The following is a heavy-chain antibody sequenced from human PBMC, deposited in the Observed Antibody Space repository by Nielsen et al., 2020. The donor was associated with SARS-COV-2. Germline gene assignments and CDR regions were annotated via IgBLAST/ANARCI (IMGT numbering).Heavy chain of an antibody. Sequence: GGSLPLSCASSVFPFVAYAMPWVRPAPGKGLDLVSVISWISVIIGYADSVKGRFTISRDNAKNSLYLQMNSLRAEDTALYYCAKDGYYYDSSGYQNYFDYWGQGTLVTVSS. CDR2: ISWISVII. J-gene: IGHJ4*02. CDR3: AKDGYYYDSSGYQNYFDY. V-gene: IGHV3-9*01. CDR1: VFPFVAYA. D-gene: IGHD3-22*01.